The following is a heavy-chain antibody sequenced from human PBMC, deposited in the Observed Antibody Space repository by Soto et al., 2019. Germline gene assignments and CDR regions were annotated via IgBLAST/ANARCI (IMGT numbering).Heavy chain of an antibody. J-gene: IGHJ4*02. V-gene: IGHV1-69*13. Sequence: ASVKVSCKASGGTFSSYAISWVRQAPGQGLEWMGGIIPIFGTANYAQKFQGRVTITADESTSTAYMELSSLRSEDTAVYYCASSLGVAHPVDYWGQGTLVTVSS. CDR1: GGTFSSYA. CDR3: ASSLGVAHPVDY. CDR2: IIPIFGTA. D-gene: IGHD3-3*01.